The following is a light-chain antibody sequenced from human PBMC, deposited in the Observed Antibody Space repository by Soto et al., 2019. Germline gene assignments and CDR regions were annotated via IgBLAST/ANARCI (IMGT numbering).Light chain of an antibody. CDR1: TSDVGGYNS. CDR3: SSYTRSSNLL. CDR2: DVT. J-gene: IGLJ3*02. Sequence: QSSLAHPASLSGSLGQSITISCTGATSDVGGYNSVSWYQQHPGKAPKLIIYDVTDRPSGISNRFSGSKSGNTDSLTISGLQAEDEAYYYCSSYTRSSNLLFGGGTKVTVL. V-gene: IGLV2-14*03.